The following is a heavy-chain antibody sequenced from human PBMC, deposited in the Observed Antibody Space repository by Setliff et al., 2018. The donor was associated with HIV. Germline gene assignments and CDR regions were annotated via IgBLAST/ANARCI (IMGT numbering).Heavy chain of an antibody. D-gene: IGHD4-4*01. CDR3: ARDAFDYTAYYHSYMDV. Sequence: ASVKVSCKASGYTFTRYGISWVRQAPGQGLEWMGWISANNGNTKYAQRLQGRVTMTTDTSTSTAYMDLRSLRSDDTAVYFCARDAFDYTAYYHSYMDVWGKGTTVTVSS. CDR2: ISANNGNT. J-gene: IGHJ6*03. V-gene: IGHV1-18*01. CDR1: GYTFTRYG.